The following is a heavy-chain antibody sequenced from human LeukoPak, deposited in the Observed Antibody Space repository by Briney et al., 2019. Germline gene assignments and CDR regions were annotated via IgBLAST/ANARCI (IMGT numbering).Heavy chain of an antibody. J-gene: IGHJ4*02. V-gene: IGHV5-51*01. CDR3: ARRGEAMDPFDY. CDR2: IYPGDSDT. CDR1: GYSFTSYW. D-gene: IGHD5-18*01. Sequence: GESLKISGKDSGYSFTSYWSGWVPQMPGKGREWMGIIYPGDSDTRYSPSFQGQVTISAAKSINTAYLQWSSLKASDTAIYYCARRGEAMDPFDYWGQGTLVTVSS.